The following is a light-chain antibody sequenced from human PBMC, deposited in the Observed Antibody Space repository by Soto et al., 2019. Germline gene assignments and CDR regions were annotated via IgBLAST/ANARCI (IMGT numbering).Light chain of an antibody. CDR2: DVS. V-gene: IGLV2-14*01. CDR1: SSDVGGYNY. CDR3: SSYTSSSTLCV. Sequence: QSVLTRPASVSGSPGQSITISCTGTSSDVGGYNYVSWYQQHPGKAPKLMIYDVSNRPSGVSNRFSGSKSGNTASLTISGLQAEDEADYYCSSYTSSSTLCVFGTGTKVTV. J-gene: IGLJ1*01.